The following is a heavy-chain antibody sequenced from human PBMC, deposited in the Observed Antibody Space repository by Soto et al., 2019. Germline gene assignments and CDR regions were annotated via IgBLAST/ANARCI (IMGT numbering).Heavy chain of an antibody. CDR3: ARSPDLEGYSSGWSDY. V-gene: IGHV6-1*01. J-gene: IGHJ4*02. Sequence: SPTLSLTCAISGDSVSSNSAAWNWIRQSPSRGLEWLGRTYYRSKWYNDYAVSVKSRITINPDTSKNQFSLQLNSVTPEDTAVYYCARSPDLEGYSSGWSDYWGQGTLVTVSS. D-gene: IGHD6-19*01. CDR2: TYYRSKWYN. CDR1: GDSVSSNSAA.